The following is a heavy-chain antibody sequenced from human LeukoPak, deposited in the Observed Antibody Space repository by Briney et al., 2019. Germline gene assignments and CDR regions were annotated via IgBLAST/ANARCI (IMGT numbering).Heavy chain of an antibody. CDR3: TRDQTPYY. CDR1: GFTSGDYA. J-gene: IGHJ4*02. CDR2: IRSKVYGGTP. V-gene: IGHV3-49*04. Sequence: GGSLRLSCTASGFTSGDYAMTWVRQAPGKGLEWVGFIRSKVYGGTPEYAASVKGRFTISRDDSKGIAYLQMNSLKTEDTAVYYCTRDQTPYYWGQGTLVTVSS.